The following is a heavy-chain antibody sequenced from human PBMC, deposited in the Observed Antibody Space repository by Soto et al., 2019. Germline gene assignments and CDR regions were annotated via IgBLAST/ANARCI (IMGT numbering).Heavy chain of an antibody. CDR2: IYYSGST. D-gene: IGHD2-2*01. V-gene: IGHV4-31*03. CDR1: GGSISSGGYY. J-gene: IGHJ4*02. CDR3: ARVGPDCISTSCYSLDY. Sequence: SETLSLTCTVSGGSISSGGYYWSWIRQHPGKGLEWIGYIYYSGSTYYNPSLKSRVTISVDTSKNQFSLKLSSVTAADTAVYYCARVGPDCISTSCYSLDYWGQGTLVTVSS.